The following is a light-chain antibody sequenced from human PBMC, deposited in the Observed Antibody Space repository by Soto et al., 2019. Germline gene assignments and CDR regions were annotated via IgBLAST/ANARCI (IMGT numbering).Light chain of an antibody. Sequence: EIVLSQSPGTLSLSPGERDTLSCRASQSVSSSYLAWYQQKPGQAPRLLIYGASSRATGIPNRFSGSGSGTDFTLTISRLEPEDFAVYYCQQYGNSPQTFGQGTKVDI. CDR3: QQYGNSPQT. V-gene: IGKV3-20*01. CDR1: QSVSSSY. J-gene: IGKJ1*01. CDR2: GAS.